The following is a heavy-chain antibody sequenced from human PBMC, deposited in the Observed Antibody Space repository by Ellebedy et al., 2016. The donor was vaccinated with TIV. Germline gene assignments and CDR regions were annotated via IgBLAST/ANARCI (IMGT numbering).Heavy chain of an antibody. Sequence: AASVKVSCKASGYTFTSYYMHWVRQAPGQGLEWMGIINPSGGSTSYEQKFQGRVTMTRDTSTSTVYMELSSLRSEDTAVNYCSRGGLRRYGSGSYYLVGYWGQGTLVTVSS. V-gene: IGHV1-46*01. CDR2: INPSGGST. CDR1: GYTFTSYY. CDR3: SRGGLRRYGSGSYYLVGY. D-gene: IGHD3-10*01. J-gene: IGHJ4*02.